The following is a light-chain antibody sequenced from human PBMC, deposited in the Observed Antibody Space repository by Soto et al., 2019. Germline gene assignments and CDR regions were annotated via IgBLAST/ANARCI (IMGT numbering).Light chain of an antibody. CDR3: QQYYSYPRT. CDR1: QSISSY. V-gene: IGKV1-39*01. Sequence: DIQTSQSPSTLSASVGDRVTITCRASQSISSYLNWYQQKPGKAPKLLIYAASTLQSGVPSRFSGSGSGTDFTLTISCLQSEDFATYYCQQYYSYPRTFGQGTKVDIK. J-gene: IGKJ1*01. CDR2: AAS.